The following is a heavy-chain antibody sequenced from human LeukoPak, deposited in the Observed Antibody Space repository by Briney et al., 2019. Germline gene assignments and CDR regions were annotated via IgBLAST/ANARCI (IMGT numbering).Heavy chain of an antibody. J-gene: IGHJ4*02. Sequence: PGGSLRLSCAASGFTVSSNYMSWVRQAPGKGLEWVSVIYSGGSTYYADSVKGRFTISRDNSKNTLYLQMNSLRAEDTAVHYCAAGGTTVDFDYWGQGTLVTVSS. V-gene: IGHV3-53*01. CDR2: IYSGGST. CDR3: AAGGTTVDFDY. CDR1: GFTVSSNY. D-gene: IGHD4-23*01.